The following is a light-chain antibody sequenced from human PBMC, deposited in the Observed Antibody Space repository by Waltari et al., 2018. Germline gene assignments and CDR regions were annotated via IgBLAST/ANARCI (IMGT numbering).Light chain of an antibody. V-gene: IGLV3-27*01. CDR3: YSAADNIRV. CDR1: VLAKKY. Sequence: SYELTQPSSVSVSPGQTARITCSGDVLAKKYARWFQQKPGQAPVLVLYKANGRPSGIPGRVAGSSSGTTVTLTISGAQVEDEADYYCYSAADNIRVFGGGTKLTVL. CDR2: KAN. J-gene: IGLJ3*02.